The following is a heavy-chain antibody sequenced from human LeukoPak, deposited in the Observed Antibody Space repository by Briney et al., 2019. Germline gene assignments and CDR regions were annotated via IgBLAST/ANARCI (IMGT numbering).Heavy chain of an antibody. CDR1: GGSISSYY. CDR2: IYYSGST. J-gene: IGHJ6*02. V-gene: IGHV4-59*12. Sequence: SETLSLTCTVSGGSISSYYWSWIRQPPGKGLEWIGYIYYSGSTNYNPSLKSRVTMSVDTSKNQFSLKLSSVTAADTAVYYCARDRAMVRGRAYYGMDVWGQGTTVTVSS. D-gene: IGHD3-10*01. CDR3: ARDRAMVRGRAYYGMDV.